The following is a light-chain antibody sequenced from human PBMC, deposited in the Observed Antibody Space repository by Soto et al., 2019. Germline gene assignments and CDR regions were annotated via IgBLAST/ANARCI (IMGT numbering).Light chain of an antibody. CDR3: QQLNTYPLP. CDR2: ATS. V-gene: IGKV1-9*01. Sequence: DIQLTQSPSFLSASVGDRVTITCRASQGLNSYFAWYQQKPGKAPDLLVYATSTLSSRVPSRFSGSGSRTAFTLTISSLQPEDFETYSCQQLNTYPLPFGGGTKVEIQ. CDR1: QGLNSY. J-gene: IGKJ4*01.